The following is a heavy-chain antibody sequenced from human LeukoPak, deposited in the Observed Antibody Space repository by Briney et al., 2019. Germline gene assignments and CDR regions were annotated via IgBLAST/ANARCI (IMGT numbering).Heavy chain of an antibody. CDR3: ASTSPVTTGPSIDY. D-gene: IGHD4-17*01. Sequence: PSGTLSLTCAVYGGSFSGYYWSWIRQPPGKGLEWIGEINHSGSTNYNPSLKSRVTISVDTSKNQFSLKLSSVTAADTAVYYCASTSPVTTGPSIDYWGREPWSPSPQ. J-gene: IGHJ4*02. CDR2: INHSGST. CDR1: GGSFSGYY. V-gene: IGHV4-34*01.